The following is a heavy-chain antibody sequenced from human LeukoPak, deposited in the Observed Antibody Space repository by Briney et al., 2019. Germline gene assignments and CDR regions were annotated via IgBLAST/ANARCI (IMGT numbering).Heavy chain of an antibody. CDR1: GVSIISSTYY. J-gene: IGHJ4*02. CDR2: IYYSGSTYNYYSGNT. D-gene: IGHD2-15*01. Sequence: SETLSLTCTVSGVSIISSTYYWGWIRQPPGKGLEWIGSIYYSGSTYNYYSGNTYNNPSLKSRVTISVDTSKNQFSLKLSSVTAADTAVYYCAGDLGGGSFDFWGQGTLVTVSS. CDR3: AGDLGGGSFDF. V-gene: IGHV4-39*02.